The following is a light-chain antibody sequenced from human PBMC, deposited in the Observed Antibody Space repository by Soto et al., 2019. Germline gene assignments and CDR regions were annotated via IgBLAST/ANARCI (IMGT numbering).Light chain of an antibody. J-gene: IGKJ1*01. V-gene: IGKV3-20*01. CDR2: DAS. CDR1: QTVSSSF. Sequence: EVVLTQSPGTLSLSPGERATLSCRTSQTVSSSFLAWYQQKPGQSPRLIMFDASNRATDILDRFSGSGSGTDFTLTNGRLEPEDFPVYYCHLFCSLGTFGQATKVEIK. CDR3: HLFCSLGT.